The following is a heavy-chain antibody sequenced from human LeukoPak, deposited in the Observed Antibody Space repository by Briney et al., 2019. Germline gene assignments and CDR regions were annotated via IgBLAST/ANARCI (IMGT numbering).Heavy chain of an antibody. Sequence: ASVKVSCKASAYTFTTYGLSLVRQAPGQGLEWMGWINPNSGGTNYAQKFQGRVTMTRDTSVSTAYMELSRLRSDDTAVYYCARVGGCTNGVCYISYYYYYMDVWGKGTTVTVSS. V-gene: IGHV1-2*02. CDR2: INPNSGGT. D-gene: IGHD2-8*01. CDR3: ARVGGCTNGVCYISYYYYYMDV. CDR1: AYTFTTYG. J-gene: IGHJ6*03.